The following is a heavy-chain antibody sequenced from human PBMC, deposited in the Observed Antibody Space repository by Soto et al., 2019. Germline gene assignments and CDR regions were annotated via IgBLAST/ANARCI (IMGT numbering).Heavy chain of an antibody. CDR1: GFTFSSYA. J-gene: IGHJ4*02. Sequence: GESLKISCAASGFTFSSYAMSWVRQAPGKGLEWVSAISGSGGSTYYADSVKGRFTISRDNSKNTLYLQMNSLRAEDTAVYYCAKDRDYDYVWGSYRYNEAYWGQGTLVTVSS. V-gene: IGHV3-23*01. CDR3: AKDRDYDYVWGSYRYNEAY. D-gene: IGHD3-16*02. CDR2: ISGSGGST.